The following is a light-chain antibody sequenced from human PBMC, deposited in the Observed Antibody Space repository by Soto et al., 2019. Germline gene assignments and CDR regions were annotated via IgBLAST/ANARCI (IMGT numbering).Light chain of an antibody. CDR1: QSVSTT. J-gene: IGKJ3*01. CDR3: QQYNNWPPFT. Sequence: EIVMTQSPATLSVSPGERATLSCRASQSVSTTLAWYQQKPGQAPRLLIYDTSTRATGIPARFSGSGSGTEFTLTISSLQSEDFALYYCQQYNNWPPFTFGPGTKVDIK. CDR2: DTS. V-gene: IGKV3D-15*01.